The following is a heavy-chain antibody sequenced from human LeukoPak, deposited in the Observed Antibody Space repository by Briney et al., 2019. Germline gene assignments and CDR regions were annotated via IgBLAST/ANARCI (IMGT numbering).Heavy chain of an antibody. D-gene: IGHD2-21*02. CDR3: ARGGYCGGDCYSSYWFDP. CDR1: GVSFSGYY. V-gene: IGHV4-34*01. Sequence: SETLSLTCAVYGVSFSGYYWSWIRQPPGKGLEWIGEINHSGSTNYNPSLKSRVTIAVDTSKNQFSLKLSSVTAADTAVYYCARGGYCGGDCYSSYWFDPWGQGTLVAVSS. CDR2: INHSGST. J-gene: IGHJ5*02.